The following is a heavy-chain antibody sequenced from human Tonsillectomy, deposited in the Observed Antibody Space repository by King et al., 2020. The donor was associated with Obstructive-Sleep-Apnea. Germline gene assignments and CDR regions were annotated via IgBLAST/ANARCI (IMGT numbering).Heavy chain of an antibody. Sequence: VQLVESGGGLIQPGGSLRLSCAASGFSFSSHWMHWVRQVPGKGLMWVSRIDLDGGITNYADSVKGRFTISRDNANNTLYLQMNSLRAEDTAVYYCASRIGGTRLWFFDLWGRGTLVTVSS. CDR3: ASRIGGTRLWFFDL. CDR2: IDLDGGIT. D-gene: IGHD2-15*01. V-gene: IGHV3-74*01. J-gene: IGHJ2*01. CDR1: GFSFSSHW.